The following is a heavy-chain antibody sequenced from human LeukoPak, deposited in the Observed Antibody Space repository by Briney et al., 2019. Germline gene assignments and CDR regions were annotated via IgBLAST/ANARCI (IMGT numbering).Heavy chain of an antibody. Sequence: PSETLSLTSADHGGSFRGYNWSSSRHPPREGLEWNGEINHSGSTNYNPSLKSRVTISVDTSKTQFSLKLSSVTAADTAVYYCARGPAADYWGQGTLVTVSS. CDR1: GGSFRGYN. J-gene: IGHJ4*02. V-gene: IGHV4-34*01. CDR2: INHSGST. CDR3: ARGPAADY. D-gene: IGHD2-15*01.